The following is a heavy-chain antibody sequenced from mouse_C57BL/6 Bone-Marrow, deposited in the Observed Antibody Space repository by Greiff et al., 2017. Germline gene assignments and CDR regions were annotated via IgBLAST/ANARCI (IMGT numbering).Heavy chain of an antibody. CDR1: GFSLTSYG. CDR2: IWSDGST. D-gene: IGHD2-2*01. CDR3: ARHARPNGYPFAY. J-gene: IGHJ3*01. Sequence: VKLVESGPGLVAPSQSLSITCTVSGFSLTSYGVHWVRQPPGKGLEWLVVIWSDGSTTYNSALKSRLSISKDNSKSQVFLKMNSLQTDDTAMHYCARHARPNGYPFAYWGQGTLVTVSA. V-gene: IGHV2-6-1*01.